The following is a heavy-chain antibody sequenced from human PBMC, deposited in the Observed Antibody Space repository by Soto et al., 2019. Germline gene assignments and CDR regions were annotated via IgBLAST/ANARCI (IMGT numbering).Heavy chain of an antibody. CDR3: AREGNWNVIYYYYYGMDV. V-gene: IGHV6-1*01. CDR2: TYYRSKWYN. D-gene: IGHD1-1*01. CDR1: GDSASSNSAA. J-gene: IGHJ6*02. Sequence: SQTLSLTCAISGDSASSNSAAWNWIRQSPSRGLEWLGRTYYRSKWYNDYAVSVKSRITINPDTSKNQFSLQLNSVTPEDTAVYYCAREGNWNVIYYYYYGMDVWGQGTTVTVSS.